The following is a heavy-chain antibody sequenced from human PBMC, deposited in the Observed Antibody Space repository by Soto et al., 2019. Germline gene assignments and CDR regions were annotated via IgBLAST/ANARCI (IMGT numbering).Heavy chain of an antibody. J-gene: IGHJ2*01. CDR3: AKEPVGPDWYFDL. CDR2: ISGSGIST. CDR1: GFTFRSYA. V-gene: IGHV3-23*01. Sequence: DVQLLESGGGLVQPGGSLRLSCAASGFTFRSYAMSWVRQAPGKGLEWVSGISGSGISTHYADSVKGRFTVSRDNSKNTLYLQMNSLRAEDTAVYNCAKEPVGPDWYFDLWSRVTLVTVSS.